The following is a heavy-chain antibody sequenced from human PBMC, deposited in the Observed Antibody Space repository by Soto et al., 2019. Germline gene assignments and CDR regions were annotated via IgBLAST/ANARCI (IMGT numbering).Heavy chain of an antibody. D-gene: IGHD3-9*01. CDR2: IIPIFGTA. V-gene: IGHV1-69*13. CDR1: GGTFSSYA. J-gene: IGHJ4*02. Sequence: GASVKVSCKASGGTFSSYAISWVRQAPGQGLEWMGGIIPIFGTANYAQKFQGRVTITADESTSTAYMELSSLRSEDTAVYYCARGEYYDILTGPQHRDYWGQGTLVTVSS. CDR3: ARGEYYDILTGPQHRDY.